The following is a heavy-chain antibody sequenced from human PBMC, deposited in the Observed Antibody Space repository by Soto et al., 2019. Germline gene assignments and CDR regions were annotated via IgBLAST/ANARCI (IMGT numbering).Heavy chain of an antibody. CDR2: IYYSGST. J-gene: IGHJ4*02. CDR1: GGSISSDGYF. D-gene: IGHD3-3*01. V-gene: IGHV4-31*03. CDR3: ARGSHPATFGVVIIDY. Sequence: PSETLSLTCTVSGGSISSDGYFWTWIRQHPGRGLEWVGYIYYSGSTYYNPSLKSRVTISVDTSKNQFSLKLTSVTAADTAVYYCARGSHPATFGVVIIDYWGQGTLVTVSS.